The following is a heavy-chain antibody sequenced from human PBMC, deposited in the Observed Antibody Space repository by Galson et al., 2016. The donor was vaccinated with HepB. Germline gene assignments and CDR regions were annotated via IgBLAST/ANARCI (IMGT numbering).Heavy chain of an antibody. D-gene: IGHD2/OR15-2a*01. CDR3: VRDHYPDKTTYYYLYLDL. J-gene: IGHJ2*01. CDR1: GFTFTSYA. CDR2: ISSNGGTT. Sequence: SLRLSCAASGFTFTSYAMHWVRQAPGKGLQYVSAISSNGGTTYYADSVKGSFTISRLNSKNTRYLQLICLRPDDSAIYYCVRDHYPDKTTYYYLYLDLWGRGTLVTVAS. V-gene: IGHV3-64*04.